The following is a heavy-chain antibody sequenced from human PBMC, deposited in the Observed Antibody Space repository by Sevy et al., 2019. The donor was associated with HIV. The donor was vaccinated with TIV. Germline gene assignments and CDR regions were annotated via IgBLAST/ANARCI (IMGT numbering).Heavy chain of an antibody. V-gene: IGHV3-30*02. CDR2: IQYDGSNK. J-gene: IGHJ4*02. Sequence: GGCLRLSCAASGFSFSSYGMHWVRQAPGKGLEWMSYIQYDGSNKDYADSVKGRFTISRDNSKNTLYLQMNSLRAEDTAVFYCVKEGGGEGGDHWGQGTLVTVSS. CDR3: VKEGGGEGGDH. D-gene: IGHD2-21*01. CDR1: GFSFSSYG.